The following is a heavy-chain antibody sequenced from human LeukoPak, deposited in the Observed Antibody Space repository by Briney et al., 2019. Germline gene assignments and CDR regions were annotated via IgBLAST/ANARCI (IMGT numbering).Heavy chain of an antibody. Sequence: PGGSLRLSCAASGFDFRSYAMHWVRQAPGQGLEWVSLISYHGTSTYYADSVKGRFTISRDNSKNTVLLQMTSLRVEDTAVYYCARDGANTYGRAFDFWGQGMQVTVSS. D-gene: IGHD5-18*01. CDR2: ISYHGTST. J-gene: IGHJ4*02. CDR3: ARDGANTYGRAFDF. CDR1: GFDFRSYA. V-gene: IGHV3-30*04.